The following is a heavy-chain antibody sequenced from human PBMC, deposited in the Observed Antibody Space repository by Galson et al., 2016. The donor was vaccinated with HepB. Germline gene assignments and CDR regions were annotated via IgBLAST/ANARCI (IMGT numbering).Heavy chain of an antibody. Sequence: SLRLSCAAPGFLINSNYMSWVRQAPGKGLEWVSIIYSGGSIQYADSVKGRFTVSRDTSKSLMFLQMNSLGAEDTAMYFCARGCTSGVPFWWGQGTPVTVSS. CDR3: ARGCTSGVPFW. D-gene: IGHD2-8*01. J-gene: IGHJ4*02. CDR2: IYSGGSI. CDR1: GFLINSNY. V-gene: IGHV3-53*01.